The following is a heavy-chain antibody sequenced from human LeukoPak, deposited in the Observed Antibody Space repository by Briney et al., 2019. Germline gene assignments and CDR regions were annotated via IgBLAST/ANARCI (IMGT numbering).Heavy chain of an antibody. CDR3: ARRNPHSGAWHPSVFDI. V-gene: IGHV3-66*01. CDR1: GFTVSSNY. Sequence: GGSLRLSCAASGFTVSSNYMNWVRQAPGKGLEWVSIIYSGGTTYYADPVKGRFTISRDNSKNTLYLQMDSLRAEDTAVYYCARRNPHSGAWHPSVFDIWGQGTLVTVSS. CDR2: IYSGGTT. J-gene: IGHJ3*02. D-gene: IGHD6-19*01.